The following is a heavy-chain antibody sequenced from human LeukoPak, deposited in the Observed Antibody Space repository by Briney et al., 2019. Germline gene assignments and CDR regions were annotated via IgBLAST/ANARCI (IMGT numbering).Heavy chain of an antibody. CDR2: VSSSGGST. D-gene: IGHD3-16*02. CDR1: GFTFSTYA. J-gene: IGHJ4*02. Sequence: PGGSLRLSCAASGFTFSTYAMSWVRQAPGKGLEWVSAVSSSGGSTYYAESVKGRFTISRDSSKNTLFLQMHSLRAEDTAIYYCAKDYDYVWGSYRYTYFDYWGQGTLVTVSS. CDR3: AKDYDYVWGSYRYTYFDY. V-gene: IGHV3-23*01.